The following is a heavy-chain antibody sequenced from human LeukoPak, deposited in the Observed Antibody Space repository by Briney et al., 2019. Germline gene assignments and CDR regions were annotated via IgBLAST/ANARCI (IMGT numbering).Heavy chain of an antibody. D-gene: IGHD3-9*01. Sequence: GASVRVSCKASGYTFTSYGISWVRQAPGQGLEWMGWISAYNGNTNYAQTLQGRVTMTTDTSTSTAYMEQRSLRSDDTAVYYCARAGFTYDILTGYYYYYYYMDVWGKGTTVTVSS. CDR3: ARAGFTYDILTGYYYYYYYMDV. V-gene: IGHV1-18*01. CDR2: ISAYNGNT. J-gene: IGHJ6*03. CDR1: GYTFTSYG.